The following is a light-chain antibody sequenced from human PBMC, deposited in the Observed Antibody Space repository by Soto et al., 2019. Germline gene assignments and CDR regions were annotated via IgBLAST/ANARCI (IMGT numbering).Light chain of an antibody. CDR2: GAS. Sequence: EVVMTQSPATLSVSPGERATLSCRASQSVTSNLAWYQQKPGQAPRLLIYGASTRATGIPARFSGSGSGTECTLNISSLQSEDFAVYYCQQYNNWPPYTFGQGNKLEIK. V-gene: IGKV3-15*01. CDR1: QSVTSN. CDR3: QQYNNWPPYT. J-gene: IGKJ2*01.